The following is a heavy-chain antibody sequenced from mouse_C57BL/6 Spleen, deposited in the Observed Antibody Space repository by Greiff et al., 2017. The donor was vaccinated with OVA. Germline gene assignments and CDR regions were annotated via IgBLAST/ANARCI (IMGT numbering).Heavy chain of an antibody. J-gene: IGHJ4*01. V-gene: IGHV1-42*01. CDR2: INPSTGGT. CDR3: ASYGSLYAMDY. Sequence: VQLKQSGPELVKPGASVKISCKASGYSITGYYMNWVKQSPEKSLEWIGEINPSTGGTTYNQKFKAKATLTVDKSSSTAYMQLKSLTSEDSAVYYCASYGSLYAMDYWGQGTSVTVSS. D-gene: IGHD1-1*01. CDR1: GYSITGYY.